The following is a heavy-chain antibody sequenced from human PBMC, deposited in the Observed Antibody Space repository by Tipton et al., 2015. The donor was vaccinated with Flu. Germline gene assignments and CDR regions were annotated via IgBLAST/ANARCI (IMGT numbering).Heavy chain of an antibody. D-gene: IGHD2-2*01. V-gene: IGHV4-59*12. J-gene: IGHJ4*02. CDR2: IYNSQYT. CDR1: GDSISSDYY. CDR3: ARDPSLGMPDYFDY. Sequence: TLSLTCTISGDSISSDYYWGWIRQSPGKGLEWIGYIYNSQYTKYNPSLKSRVTISVDTSKKQFSLQLRSVTAADTAVYYCARDPSLGMPDYFDYWGQGTLVTASS.